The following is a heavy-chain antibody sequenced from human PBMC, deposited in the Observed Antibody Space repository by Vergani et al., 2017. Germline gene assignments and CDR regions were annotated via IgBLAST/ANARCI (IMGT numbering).Heavy chain of an antibody. D-gene: IGHD6-13*01. V-gene: IGHV1-69*02. CDR2: IIPILGIA. J-gene: IGHJ6*01. Sequence: QVQLVQSGAEVKKPGSSVKVSCKASGGTFSSYTISWVRQAPGQGLEWMGRIIPILGIANYAQKFQGRVTITADKSTSTAYMELSSLGSEDTAVYYCATVPYSSSWYPYYYYGMDVWGQG. CDR3: ATVPYSSSWYPYYYYGMDV. CDR1: GGTFSSYT.